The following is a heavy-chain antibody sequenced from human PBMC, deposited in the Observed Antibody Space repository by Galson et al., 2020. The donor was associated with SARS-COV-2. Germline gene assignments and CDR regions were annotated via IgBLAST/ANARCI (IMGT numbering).Heavy chain of an antibody. CDR3: ARRGVPAAGGPGIDY. D-gene: IGHD6-13*01. CDR2: IYPGDSDT. J-gene: IGHJ4*02. Sequence: GESLKISCKASGYSFTNYWIGWVRQMPGKGLEWMGIIYPGDSDTRYSPSFKGQVTISADKSITTAYLQWSSLKASDTAMYYCARRGVPAAGGPGIDYWGQGTLVTVSS. V-gene: IGHV5-51*01. CDR1: GYSFTNYW.